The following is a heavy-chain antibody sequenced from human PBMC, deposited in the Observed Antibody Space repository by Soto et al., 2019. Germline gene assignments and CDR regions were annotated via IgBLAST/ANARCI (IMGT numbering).Heavy chain of an antibody. CDR3: AREGVHNYNEYNLDN. J-gene: IGHJ4*02. D-gene: IGHD4-4*01. V-gene: IGHV3-21*01. Sequence: GGSLRLSCAASGFIFSTYSMHWVRQAPGKGLEWVSSISGGLGYVHHADSVKGRFTVSRDNIGTSLYLQMNSLRAEDTAVYYCAREGVHNYNEYNLDNSGLGTLVTVSS. CDR1: GFIFSTYS. CDR2: ISGGLGYV.